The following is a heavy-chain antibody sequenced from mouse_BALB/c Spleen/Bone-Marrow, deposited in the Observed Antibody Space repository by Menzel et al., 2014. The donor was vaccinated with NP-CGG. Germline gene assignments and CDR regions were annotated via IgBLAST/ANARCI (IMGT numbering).Heavy chain of an antibody. CDR1: GFAFSRYW. J-gene: IGHJ1*01. D-gene: IGHD2-1*01. V-gene: IGHV4-1*02. CDR2: INPDSSTI. Sequence: DVKLQESGGGLVQPGGSLKLSCAASGFAFSRYWMSWVRQAPGKGLEWIGEINPDSSTINYTPSLKDKFIISRDNAKNTLYLQMSKVRSEDTALYYCALLGNYGYFDVWGAGTTVTVSS. CDR3: ALLGNYGYFDV.